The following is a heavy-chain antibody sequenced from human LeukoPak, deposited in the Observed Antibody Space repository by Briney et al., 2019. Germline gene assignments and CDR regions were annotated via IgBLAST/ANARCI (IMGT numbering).Heavy chain of an antibody. J-gene: IGHJ5*02. CDR1: GGSFSGYY. CDR2: INHSGST. CDR3: ARGRQYQLTRRWFDP. V-gene: IGHV4-34*01. Sequence: PSETLSLTCAVYGGSFSGYYWSWIRQPPGKGLEWNGEINHSGSTNYNPSLKSRVTISVDTSKNQFSLKLSSVTAADTAVYYCARGRQYQLTRRWFDPWGQGTLVTVSS. D-gene: IGHD2-2*01.